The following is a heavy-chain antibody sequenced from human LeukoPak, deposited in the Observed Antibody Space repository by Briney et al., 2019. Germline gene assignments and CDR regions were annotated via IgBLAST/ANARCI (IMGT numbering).Heavy chain of an antibody. J-gene: IGHJ4*02. V-gene: IGHV3-23*01. D-gene: IGHD4-11*01. CDR2: ISGSGGST. CDR3: AKKSTTVITYYFDY. Sequence: GGSLRLSCAAPGFTFSSYGMSWVRQAPGKGLEWVSGISGSGGSTYYADSVKGRFTISRDNSKNKLYLQMNSLRAEDTAVYYCAKKSTTVITYYFDYWGQGTLVTVSS. CDR1: GFTFSSYG.